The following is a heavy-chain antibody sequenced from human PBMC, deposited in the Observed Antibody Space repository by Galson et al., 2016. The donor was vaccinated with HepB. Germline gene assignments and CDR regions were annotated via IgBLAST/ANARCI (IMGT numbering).Heavy chain of an antibody. J-gene: IGHJ4*02. V-gene: IGHV4-34*01. Sequence: SLTCAVYGGSFSGYYWSWIRQSPGKGLEWIGEINHSGNTRYNLSLKSRVTISVDTSKNQFSLKLSSVTAADTAVYYCARVHRGYDFWSGRLYYFDYWGQGTLVTVSS. D-gene: IGHD3-3*01. CDR2: INHSGNT. CDR3: ARVHRGYDFWSGRLYYFDY. CDR1: GGSFSGYY.